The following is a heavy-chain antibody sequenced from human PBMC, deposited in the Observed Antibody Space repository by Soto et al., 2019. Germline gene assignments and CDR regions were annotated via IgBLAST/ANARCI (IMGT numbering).Heavy chain of an antibody. CDR2: ISGSGTST. CDR1: GFTFSSYA. Sequence: RGGSLRLSCAAPGFTFSSYALNWVRQAPGKGLEWVAEISGSGTSTYYAPSVKGRFIISSDSSKNTLYLRMYSLRAEDTAMYYCAKSLSALFSLGDFKYWGQGALVTVSS. J-gene: IGHJ4*02. V-gene: IGHV3-23*01. D-gene: IGHD2-21*01. CDR3: AKSLSALFSLGDFKY.